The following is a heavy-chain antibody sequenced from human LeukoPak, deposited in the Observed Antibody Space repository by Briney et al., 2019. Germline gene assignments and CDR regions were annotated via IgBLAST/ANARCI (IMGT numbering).Heavy chain of an antibody. J-gene: IGHJ4*02. D-gene: IGHD4/OR15-4a*01. V-gene: IGHV3-23*01. Sequence: GGSLRLSCAASGSTFSTYAMNWVRQAPGKGLEWVSAISGSGSDTYYADSVKGRFTISRDNSKNTLYLQMNSLRAEDTAVYYCAKRSIGAKKYFFDYWGQGTLVTVSS. CDR3: AKRSIGAKKYFFDY. CDR1: GSTFSTYA. CDR2: ISGSGSDT.